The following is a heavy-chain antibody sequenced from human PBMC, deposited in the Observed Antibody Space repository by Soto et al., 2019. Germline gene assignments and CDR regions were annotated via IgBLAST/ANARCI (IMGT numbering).Heavy chain of an antibody. CDR1: GYTLSNYG. CDR2: INVYNGNT. V-gene: IGHV1-18*01. Sequence: GASVKVSRKGPGYTLSNYGINWVRQAPGQGVEGMGWINVYNGNTKYAQKVQGRVTMTTDTSTSTAYMELRSLRSDDTAVYYCARGVGSGSYYNQYNWFDPWGQGTLVTVSS. CDR3: ARGVGSGSYYNQYNWFDP. J-gene: IGHJ5*02. D-gene: IGHD3-10*01.